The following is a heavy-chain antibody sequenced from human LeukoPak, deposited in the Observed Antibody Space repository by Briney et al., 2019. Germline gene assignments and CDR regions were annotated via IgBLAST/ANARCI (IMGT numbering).Heavy chain of an antibody. CDR1: GGTFSSYA. Sequence: ASVKVSCKASGGTFSSYAISWMQQAPGQGLEWMGGIIPIFGTANYAQKFQGRVTIPTDESTSTAYMELSSLRSEDTAVYYCASPAHYYDSSGYFSYWGQGTLVTVSS. CDR2: IIPIFGTA. D-gene: IGHD3-22*01. J-gene: IGHJ4*02. CDR3: ASPAHYYDSSGYFSY. V-gene: IGHV1-69*05.